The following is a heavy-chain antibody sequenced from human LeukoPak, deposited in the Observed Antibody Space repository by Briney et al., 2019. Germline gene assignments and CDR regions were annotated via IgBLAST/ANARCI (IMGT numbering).Heavy chain of an antibody. V-gene: IGHV4-39*07. Sequence: SETLSLTCIVSGVSISSSNYYWGGPRQPPGTGLEWIANIYSSGNTYYNSSLKSRVTISIDTTNNQVSLKLSSVAAADTAVYYCARQRWLQVGYFDYWGQGTLVTVSS. CDR2: IYSSGNT. CDR1: GVSISSSNYY. D-gene: IGHD5-24*01. CDR3: ARQRWLQVGYFDY. J-gene: IGHJ4*02.